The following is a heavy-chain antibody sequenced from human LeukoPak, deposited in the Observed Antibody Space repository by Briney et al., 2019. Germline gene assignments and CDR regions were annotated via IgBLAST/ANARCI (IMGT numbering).Heavy chain of an antibody. CDR2: IYYSGST. J-gene: IGHJ5*02. CDR3: ARPSFGVALKFDP. V-gene: IGHV4-39*01. CDR1: GGSISSGDYY. Sequence: SETLSLTCTVSGGSISSGDYYWGWIRQPPGKGLEWIGSIYYSGSTYSNPSLKSRVTISVDTSKNQFSLKLSSVTAADTAVYYCARPSFGVALKFDPWGQGTLVTVSS. D-gene: IGHD3-3*01.